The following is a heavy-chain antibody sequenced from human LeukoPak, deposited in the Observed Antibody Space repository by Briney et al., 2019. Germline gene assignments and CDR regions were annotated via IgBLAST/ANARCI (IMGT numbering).Heavy chain of an antibody. CDR3: AKDVGMIGYCSGGSCYAIDY. D-gene: IGHD2-15*01. CDR2: VSYTSSST. J-gene: IGHJ4*02. V-gene: IGHV3-11*06. Sequence: GGSLRLSCAASGFTFTDYYMSWIRQAPGQGLEWVSYVSYTSSSTTYADSVKGRFTISRDNSKNTLYLQMNSLRAEDTAVYYCAKDVGMIGYCSGGSCYAIDYWGQGTLVTVSS. CDR1: GFTFTDYY.